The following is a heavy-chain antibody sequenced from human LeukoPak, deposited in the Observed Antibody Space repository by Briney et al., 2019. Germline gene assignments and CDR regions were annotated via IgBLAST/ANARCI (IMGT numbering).Heavy chain of an antibody. CDR1: GFTFSNAC. Sequence: TGGSQRLSCAASGFTFSNACMSWVRQAPGKGLEWVGHIKGKTDGGTTDYAAPVQGRFTISRDDSKNTLFLQMNSLKTEDTAVYYCTTGTWIQLWLADYWGQGTLVTVSS. CDR2: IKGKTDGGTT. J-gene: IGHJ4*02. V-gene: IGHV3-15*01. CDR3: TTGTWIQLWLADY. D-gene: IGHD5-18*01.